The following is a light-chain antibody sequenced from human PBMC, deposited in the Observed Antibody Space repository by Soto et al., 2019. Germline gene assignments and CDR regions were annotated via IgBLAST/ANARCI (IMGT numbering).Light chain of an antibody. CDR2: DAS. Sequence: AIQLTQSPSSLSSSMGDRVTITCRASQGIINYLAWYQQKPGKAPKLLMHDASSLESGVPSRFRGSGSGTEFTLTISNLQPDDFETYYCQQYDNYPLTFGGGTKVDIK. J-gene: IGKJ4*01. CDR1: QGIINY. CDR3: QQYDNYPLT. V-gene: IGKV1D-13*01.